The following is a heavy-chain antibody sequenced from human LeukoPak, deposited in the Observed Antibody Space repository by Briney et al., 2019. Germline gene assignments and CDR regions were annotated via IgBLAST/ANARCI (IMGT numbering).Heavy chain of an antibody. V-gene: IGHV3-7*01. Sequence: GGSLRLSCAASGFTFSSYWMCWVRQAPGKGLEWVANIKQGGSEKYYVDSVKGRFTISRDNAKNSLYLQMNSLRAVDTAVYYCARYSTAANWFDPWGQGTLVTVSS. D-gene: IGHD6-6*01. CDR2: IKQGGSEK. J-gene: IGHJ5*02. CDR3: ARYSTAANWFDP. CDR1: GFTFSSYW.